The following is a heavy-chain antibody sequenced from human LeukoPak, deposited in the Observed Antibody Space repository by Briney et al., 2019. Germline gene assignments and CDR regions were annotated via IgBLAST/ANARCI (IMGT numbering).Heavy chain of an antibody. CDR2: IGWNGLIV. D-gene: IGHD3-16*01. CDR3: AKDSHSASGLEGDCFDL. V-gene: IGHV3-9*03. J-gene: IGHJ3*01. Sequence: GRSLRLSCTASGFTFDDFAIHWVRQAPGKGLEWVSGIGWNGLIVGYADSVKGRFSISRDNAKQSVYLHMNSLRTGDMALYYCAKDSHSASGLEGDCFDLWGQGTMVTVSS. CDR1: GFTFDDFA.